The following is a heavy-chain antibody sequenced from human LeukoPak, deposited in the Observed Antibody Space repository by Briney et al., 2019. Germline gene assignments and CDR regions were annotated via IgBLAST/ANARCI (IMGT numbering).Heavy chain of an antibody. CDR3: TTPVHYSDSRFDF. CDR2: IKSSADGGTT. CDR1: RLPFSIAW. D-gene: IGHD3-22*01. Sequence: GGSLRLSCAGSRLPFSIAWMTWVRQAPGKGLEWVGRIKSSADGGTTDYAAPGKGSFAMSREDYKRLVELQMNSMGTEDTAVYYCTTPVHYSDSRFDFWGQGTLVTVSS. V-gene: IGHV3-15*01. J-gene: IGHJ4*02.